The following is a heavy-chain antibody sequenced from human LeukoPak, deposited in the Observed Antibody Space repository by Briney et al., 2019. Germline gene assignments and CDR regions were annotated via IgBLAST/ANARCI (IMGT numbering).Heavy chain of an antibody. CDR2: ITSGSSYI. CDR3: AETYGHFDD. D-gene: IGHD4-17*01. Sequence: PGGSLRLSCAASGFTFTSYTMNWVRQAPGKGLEWVSSITSGSSYIYYADSVKGRFTISRDNAKNSLYLQMTSLRVEDTAVYYCAETYGHFDDWGQGTLVTVSS. J-gene: IGHJ4*02. V-gene: IGHV3-21*01. CDR1: GFTFTSYT.